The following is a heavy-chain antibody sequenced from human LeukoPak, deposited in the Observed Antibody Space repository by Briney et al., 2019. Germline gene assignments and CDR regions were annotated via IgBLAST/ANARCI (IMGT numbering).Heavy chain of an antibody. CDR3: ARLSPGAMVRGVPFFDY. CDR1: GGSICSCY. CDR2: IYYSGST. D-gene: IGHD3-10*01. V-gene: IGHV4-59*08. Sequence: SETLSLTCTVSGGSICSCYWSWIRQPPGKGLEWIGYIYYSGSTNYNPSLKSRVTISVDTSKNQFSLKLSSVTAADTAVYYCARLSPGAMVRGVPFFDYWGQGTLVTVSS. J-gene: IGHJ4*02.